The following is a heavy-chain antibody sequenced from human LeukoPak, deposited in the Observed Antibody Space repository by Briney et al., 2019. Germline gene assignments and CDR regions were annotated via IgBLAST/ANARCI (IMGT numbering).Heavy chain of an antibody. J-gene: IGHJ4*02. CDR3: ARVGGSEQYYFDY. Sequence: GGSLRLSCAASGFSVSSNYMSWVRQASGKGLEWVSVIYSGGSTYYADSVKGRFTISRDNSKNTLYLQMNSLRAEDTAVYYCARVGGSEQYYFDYWGQGTLVTVSS. D-gene: IGHD2-15*01. CDR2: IYSGGST. CDR1: GFSVSSNY. V-gene: IGHV3-53*01.